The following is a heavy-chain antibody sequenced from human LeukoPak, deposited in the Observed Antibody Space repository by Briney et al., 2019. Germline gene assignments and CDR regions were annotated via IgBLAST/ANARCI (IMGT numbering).Heavy chain of an antibody. V-gene: IGHV3-53*01. Sequence: GGSLRLSCAASGFTVSSNYMSWVRQAPGKGLEWVSVIYSGGSTYYADSVKGRFTISRDNSKNTLYLQMNSLRAEDTAVYYCARVIYYYYGMDVWGQGTTVTVSS. J-gene: IGHJ6*02. CDR3: ARVIYYYYGMDV. CDR1: GFTVSSNY. CDR2: IYSGGST.